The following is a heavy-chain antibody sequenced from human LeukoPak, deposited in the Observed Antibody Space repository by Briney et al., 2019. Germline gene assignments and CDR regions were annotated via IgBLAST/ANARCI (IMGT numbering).Heavy chain of an antibody. J-gene: IGHJ4*02. CDR2: IYYSGST. V-gene: IGHV4-59*01. CDR1: GGSISSYY. D-gene: IGHD1-26*01. Sequence: PSETLSLTCTVSGGSISSYYWSWIRHPLGKGLEWIGYIYYSGSTNHNPSLKSRVTISVDTSKNQFSLKLSSVTAADTAVYYCARADGFVGAPSGFDYWGQGTLVTVSS. CDR3: ARADGFVGAPSGFDY.